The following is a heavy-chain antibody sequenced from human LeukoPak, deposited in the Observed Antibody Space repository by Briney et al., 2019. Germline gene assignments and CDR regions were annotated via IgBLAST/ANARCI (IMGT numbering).Heavy chain of an antibody. Sequence: GGSLRLSCAASGFTFSSYSMNWVRQAPGKGLEWVSYISSSSSTIYYADSVKGRFTISRDNAKNSLYLQMNSLRAEDTAVYYCARDGGNYNFLRWYFDLWGRGTLVTVSS. V-gene: IGHV3-48*01. CDR3: ARDGGNYNFLRWYFDL. CDR2: ISSSSSTI. CDR1: GFTFSSYS. D-gene: IGHD3-3*01. J-gene: IGHJ2*01.